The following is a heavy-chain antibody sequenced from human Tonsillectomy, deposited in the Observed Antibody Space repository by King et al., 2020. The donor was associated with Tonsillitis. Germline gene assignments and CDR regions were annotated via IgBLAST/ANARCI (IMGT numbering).Heavy chain of an antibody. J-gene: IGHJ3*02. Sequence: LLVQSGAEVKKPGASVKVSCKASGYTFTGYFLHWVRQAPGQGLEWMGWINPNSGDTHYAQRFQAWVTMTRDTSISTAYMELSRLRSDDTAVYYCARVNWDDAFDIWGQGTMVTVSS. V-gene: IGHV1-2*04. D-gene: IGHD1-1*01. CDR2: INPNSGDT. CDR1: GYTFTGYF. CDR3: ARVNWDDAFDI.